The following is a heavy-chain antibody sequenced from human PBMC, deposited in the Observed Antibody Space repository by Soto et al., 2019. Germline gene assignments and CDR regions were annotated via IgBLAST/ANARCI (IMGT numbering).Heavy chain of an antibody. J-gene: IGHJ5*02. D-gene: IGHD3-22*01. CDR2: IDPSDSYI. CDR1: GYICTSDL. Sequence: PGESLKISCXGAGYICTSDLISVGRQIPGNGREWIGRIDPSDSYINTTPSFQDYDSSSVDKAFSTAYLQWSSLKASDTAMYYGERHVRERFDSSGYPFSWGQGTLVTVSS. CDR3: ERHVRERFDSSGYPFS. V-gene: IGHV5-10-1*01.